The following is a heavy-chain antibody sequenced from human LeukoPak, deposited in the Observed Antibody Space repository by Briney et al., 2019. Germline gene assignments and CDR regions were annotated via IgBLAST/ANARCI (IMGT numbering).Heavy chain of an antibody. CDR3: ARGEQWLGDFDY. CDR1: GGSISSGGYC. J-gene: IGHJ4*02. D-gene: IGHD6-19*01. CDR2: IYHSGST. Sequence: SATLSLTCAVSGGSISSGGYCWSWIRQPAGEGLAWIGYIYHSGSTYYNPSLKSRITISVDRSKNRFSLKLSSVTAADTAVYYCARGEQWLGDFDYWGQGTLVTVSS. V-gene: IGHV4-30-2*01.